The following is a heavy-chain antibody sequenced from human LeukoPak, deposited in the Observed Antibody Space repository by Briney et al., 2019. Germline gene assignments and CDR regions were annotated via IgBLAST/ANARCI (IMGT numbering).Heavy chain of an antibody. D-gene: IGHD5-18*01. CDR3: ARWIRGVGYYYYGMDV. Sequence: ASVKVSCKASGGTFSSYAISWVRQAPGQGLEWMGGIIPIFGTANYAQKFQGRVTITADESTSTAYMELSSLRSEDTAVYYCARWIRGVGYYYYGMDVWGKGTTVTVPS. CDR2: IIPIFGTA. CDR1: GGTFSSYA. J-gene: IGHJ6*04. V-gene: IGHV1-69*13.